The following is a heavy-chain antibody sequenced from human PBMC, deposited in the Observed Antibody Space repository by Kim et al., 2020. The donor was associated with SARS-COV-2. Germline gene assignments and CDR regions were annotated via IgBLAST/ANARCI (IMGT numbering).Heavy chain of an antibody. CDR2: ISYDGSNK. CDR3: AKDGENRGYSGYEDY. Sequence: GGSLRLSCAASGFTFSSYGMHWVRQAPGKGLEWVAVISYDGSNKYYADSVKGRFTISRDNSKNTLYLQMNSLRAEDTAVYYCAKDGENRGYSGYEDYWGQGTLVTVSS. CDR1: GFTFSSYG. D-gene: IGHD5-12*01. J-gene: IGHJ4*02. V-gene: IGHV3-30*18.